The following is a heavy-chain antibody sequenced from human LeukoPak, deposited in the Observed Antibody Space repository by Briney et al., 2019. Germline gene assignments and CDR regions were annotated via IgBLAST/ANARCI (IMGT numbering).Heavy chain of an antibody. CDR1: GFTFSSYW. V-gene: IGHV3-7*01. CDR3: ARPCSSGSCYDDY. CDR2: IKQDGNEK. D-gene: IGHD2-15*01. Sequence: GGSLRLSCGASGFTFSSYWMSWVRQAPGKGLEWVANIKQDGNEKYYVDSVKGRFTISRDNAKNSLYLQMNSLRAEDTAVYYCARPCSSGSCYDDYCGQGTLVAVSS. J-gene: IGHJ4*02.